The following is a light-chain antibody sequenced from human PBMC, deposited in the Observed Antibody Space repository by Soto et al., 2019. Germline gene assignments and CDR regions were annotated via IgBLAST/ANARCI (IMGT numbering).Light chain of an antibody. CDR3: QHYNVYPWT. CDR1: QSISIW. V-gene: IGKV1-5*03. CDR2: AAS. J-gene: IGKJ1*01. Sequence: DIQMTQSPSALSASIGDRVTITCRASQSISIWLAWYQQKPGKAPKLLIYAASSLESGVPSRFSGSGSGTEFTLTISSLQPDDFATYYCQHYNVYPWTFGQGTKVDIK.